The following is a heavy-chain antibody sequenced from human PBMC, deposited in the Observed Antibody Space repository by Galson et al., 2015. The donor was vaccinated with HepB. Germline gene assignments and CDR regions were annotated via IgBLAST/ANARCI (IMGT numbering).Heavy chain of an antibody. J-gene: IGHJ4*02. V-gene: IGHV6-1*01. D-gene: IGHD2-2*02. CDR2: TYYRSKWFN. Sequence: CAISGDSVSSNSAAWNWIRLSPSRGLEWLGRTYYRSKWFNDYAVSVKSRITINPDTSKNQFSLQLNSVTPEDTAVYYCARYCSSTSCYTGTFDYWGQGTLVTVSS. CDR1: GDSVSSNSAA. CDR3: ARYCSSTSCYTGTFDY.